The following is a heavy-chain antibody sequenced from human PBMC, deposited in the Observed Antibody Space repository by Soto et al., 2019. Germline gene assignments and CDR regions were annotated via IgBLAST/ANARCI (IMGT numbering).Heavy chain of an antibody. V-gene: IGHV3-74*01. CDR2: INSDGSST. CDR1: GFTFSSYW. D-gene: IGHD5-12*01. J-gene: IGHJ4*02. CDR3: ATEMDPVVATGFDY. Sequence: GSLRLSCAASGFTFSSYWMHWVRQAPGKGLVWVSRINSDGSSTSYADSVKGRFTISRDNAKNTLYLQMNSLRAEDTAVYYCATEMDPVVATGFDYLGQGTLVTVSS.